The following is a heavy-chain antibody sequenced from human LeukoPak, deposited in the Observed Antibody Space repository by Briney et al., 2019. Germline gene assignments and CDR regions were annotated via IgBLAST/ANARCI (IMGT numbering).Heavy chain of an antibody. J-gene: IGHJ4*02. CDR2: IYYSGST. D-gene: IGHD2-8*02. Sequence: PSETLSLTCTVSGGSISSYYWSWIRQPPGKGLEWIGYIYYSGSTNYNPSLKSRVTISVDTSKNQFSLKVSSVTAADTAVYYCARHRRYTTGSEEYDYWGQGTLVTVSS. CDR1: GGSISSYY. CDR3: ARHRRYTTGSEEYDY. V-gene: IGHV4-59*08.